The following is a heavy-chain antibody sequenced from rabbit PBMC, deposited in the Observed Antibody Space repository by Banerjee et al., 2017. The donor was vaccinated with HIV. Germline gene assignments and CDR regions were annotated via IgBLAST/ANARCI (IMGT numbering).Heavy chain of an antibody. D-gene: IGHD1-1*01. CDR1: GFDFSSYG. J-gene: IGHJ4*01. Sequence: QEQLEESGGGLVQPGGSLKLSCKASGFDFSSYGVSWVRQAPGKGLEWIAYISSGGSTWYASWVNDRFTISRENTQNTVSLKMTSLTAADTATYFCARGYASSSGYYGGNLWGPGTLVTVS. V-gene: IGHV1S47*01. CDR3: ARGYASSSGYYGGNL. CDR2: ISSGGST.